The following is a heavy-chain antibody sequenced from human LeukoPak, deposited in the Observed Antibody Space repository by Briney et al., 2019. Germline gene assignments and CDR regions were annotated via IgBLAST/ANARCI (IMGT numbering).Heavy chain of an antibody. CDR1: GFTFSSYG. V-gene: IGHV3-30*18. D-gene: IGHD5-18*01. CDR2: ISYDGSNK. J-gene: IGHJ4*02. CDR3: AKDIVDTAMVLDY. Sequence: PGGSLRLSCAASGFTFSSYGMHWVRQAPGKGLEWVAVISYDGSNKYYADSVKGRFTISRDNSKNTLYLQMNSLRAEDTAVYYCAKDIVDTAMVLDYWGQGTLVTVSS.